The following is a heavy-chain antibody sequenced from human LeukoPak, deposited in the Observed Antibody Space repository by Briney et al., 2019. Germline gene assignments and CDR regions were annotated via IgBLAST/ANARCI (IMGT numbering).Heavy chain of an antibody. D-gene: IGHD3-22*01. CDR1: GFTVSSNY. CDR3: ARGLNYYDSSGYPY. CDR2: IYSGGST. J-gene: IGHJ4*02. V-gene: IGHV3-53*03. Sequence: GGSLRLSCAASGFTVSSNYMSWVRQAPGKGLEWVSVIYSGGSTYYADSVKGRFTISRDNAKNSLYLQMNSLRAEDTAVYYCARGLNYYDSSGYPYWGQGTLVTVSS.